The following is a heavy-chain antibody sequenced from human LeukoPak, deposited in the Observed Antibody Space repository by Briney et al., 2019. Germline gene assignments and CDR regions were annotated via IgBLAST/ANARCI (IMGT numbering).Heavy chain of an antibody. CDR3: ARSTNSRGYSNGQFDY. D-gene: IGHD5-18*01. CDR1: GFTFSSYW. J-gene: IGHJ4*02. V-gene: IGHV3-74*01. Sequence: QSGGSLRLSCAASGFTFSSYWMHWVRQAPGKGLVWVSRINSDGSSTSYADPVKGRFTISRDNAKNTLYLQMNSLRAEDTAVYYCARSTNSRGYSNGQFDYWGQGTLVTVSS. CDR2: INSDGSST.